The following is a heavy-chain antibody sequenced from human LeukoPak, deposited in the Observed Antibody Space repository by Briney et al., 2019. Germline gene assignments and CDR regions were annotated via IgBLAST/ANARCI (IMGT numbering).Heavy chain of an antibody. Sequence: ASVKVSCKASGGTFSSYAISWVRQAPGQGLEWMGWISAYNGNTNYAQKLQGRVTMTTDTSTSTAYMELRSLRSDDTAVYYCARDNLVPAAMGNWFDPWGQGTLVTVSS. D-gene: IGHD2-2*01. CDR1: GGTFSSYA. V-gene: IGHV1-18*01. CDR2: ISAYNGNT. J-gene: IGHJ5*02. CDR3: ARDNLVPAAMGNWFDP.